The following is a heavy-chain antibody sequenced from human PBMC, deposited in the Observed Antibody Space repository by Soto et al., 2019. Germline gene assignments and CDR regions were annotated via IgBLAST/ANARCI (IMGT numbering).Heavy chain of an antibody. V-gene: IGHV3-74*01. J-gene: IGHJ4*02. CDR3: ARVEAVTTFDY. Sequence: GGSLRLSCAASGFTFSTYWMHWVRQAPGKGLVWVSRSNSDGRSTDHADSVKGRFTISRDNAKNTLYLQMNSLRVEDTAVYYCARVEAVTTFDYWGQGTLVTVSS. D-gene: IGHD4-17*01. CDR2: SNSDGRST. CDR1: GFTFSTYW.